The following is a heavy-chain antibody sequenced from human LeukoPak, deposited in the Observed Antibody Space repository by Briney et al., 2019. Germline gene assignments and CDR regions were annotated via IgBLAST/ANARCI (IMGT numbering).Heavy chain of an antibody. D-gene: IGHD6-19*01. CDR2: FSGSGGST. V-gene: IGHV3-23*01. CDR1: GFTFSSFA. J-gene: IGHJ4*02. CDR3: AKETYSSGSTPYFDY. Sequence: PGGSLRLSCAASGFTFSSFAMSWVRQAPGKGLEWVSTFSGSGGSTYNADSVKGRFTISRDNSENTLYLQMNSLRAEDTAVYYCAKETYSSGSTPYFDYWGQGNLVTVSS.